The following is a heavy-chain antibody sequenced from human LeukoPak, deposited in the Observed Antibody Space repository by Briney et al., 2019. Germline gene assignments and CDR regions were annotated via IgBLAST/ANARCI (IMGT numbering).Heavy chain of an antibody. CDR2: IYYSGST. CDR3: ARSYYDFWSGHYYYYMDI. CDR1: GGSISSYY. Sequence: ASETLSLTCTVSGGSISSYYWSWIRQPPGKGLEWIGYIYYSGSTNYNPSLKSRVTISVDTSKNQFSLKLSSVTAADTAVYYCARSYYDFWSGHYYYYMDIWGKGTTVTVSS. J-gene: IGHJ6*03. D-gene: IGHD3-3*01. V-gene: IGHV4-59*01.